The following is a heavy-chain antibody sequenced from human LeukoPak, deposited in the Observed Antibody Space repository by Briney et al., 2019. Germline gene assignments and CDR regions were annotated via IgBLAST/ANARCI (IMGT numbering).Heavy chain of an antibody. V-gene: IGHV3-30-3*01. CDR3: AREQWLGNHDAFDI. Sequence: HPGGSLRLSCAASGFTFSSYAMHWVRQAPGKGLEWVAVISYDGSNKYYADSVKGRFTISRDNSKNTLYLQMNSLRAEDTAVYYCAREQWLGNHDAFDIWGQGTMVTVSS. D-gene: IGHD6-19*01. CDR1: GFTFSSYA. CDR2: ISYDGSNK. J-gene: IGHJ3*02.